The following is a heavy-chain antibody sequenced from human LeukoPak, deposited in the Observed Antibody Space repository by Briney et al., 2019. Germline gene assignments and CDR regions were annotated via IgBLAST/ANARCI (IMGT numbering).Heavy chain of an antibody. CDR2: ISSSGSAI. D-gene: IGHD5-12*01. Sequence: GGSLRLSCAASGFTFSSYSMNWVRQAPGKGLEWVSYISSSGSAIYYADSVKGRFTISRDNAKNSLYLQMNSLRAEDTAVYYCARASYSGYDDDAFDIWGQGTMVTVS. J-gene: IGHJ3*02. CDR3: ARASYSGYDDDAFDI. CDR1: GFTFSSYS. V-gene: IGHV3-48*04.